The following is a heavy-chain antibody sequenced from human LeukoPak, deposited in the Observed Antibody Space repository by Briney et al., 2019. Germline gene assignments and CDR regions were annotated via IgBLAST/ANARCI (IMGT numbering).Heavy chain of an antibody. D-gene: IGHD1-26*01. CDR1: GFTFKTFS. CDR2: ISSNGNHI. V-gene: IGHV3-21*01. Sequence: GGSLRLSCVASGFTFKTFSMAWVRQAPGKGLEWVSSISSNGNHIDYADSVKGRFSISRDNAKNSFYLQMNNLRADDTATYYCAREKSFIVGFMYFDKWGQGTVVTVSS. CDR3: AREKSFIVGFMYFDK. J-gene: IGHJ4*02.